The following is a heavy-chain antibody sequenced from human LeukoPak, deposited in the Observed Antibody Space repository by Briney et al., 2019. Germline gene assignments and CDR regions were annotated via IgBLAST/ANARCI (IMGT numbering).Heavy chain of an antibody. J-gene: IGHJ4*02. CDR1: GGSISSGGYS. V-gene: IGHV4-30-2*01. D-gene: IGHD2-21*02. Sequence: PSQTLSLTCAVSGGSISSGGYSWSWIRQPPGKGLEWIGYIYHSGSTNYNPSLKSRVTISVDTSKNQFSLKLSSVTAADTAVYYCARHHGLWGDYYFDYWGQGTLVAVSS. CDR2: IYHSGST. CDR3: ARHHGLWGDYYFDY.